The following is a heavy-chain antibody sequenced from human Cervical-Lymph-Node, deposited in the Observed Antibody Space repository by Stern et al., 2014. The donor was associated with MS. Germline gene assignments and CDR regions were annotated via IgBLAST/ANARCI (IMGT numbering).Heavy chain of an antibody. V-gene: IGHV1-69*01. CDR1: GGTLRSYV. D-gene: IGHD3-16*01. CDR2: ISPIFGTA. CDR3: ARNVGDTTLGH. J-gene: IGHJ4*02. Sequence: EQLVESGAEVKKSGSSVKVSCQASGGTLRSYVITWARQASGQGPEWMGEISPIFGTATYAQQFQGRVTITADEYSSTVCMELSSLRSEDTAVYYCARNVGDTTLGHWGQGSQVIVSS.